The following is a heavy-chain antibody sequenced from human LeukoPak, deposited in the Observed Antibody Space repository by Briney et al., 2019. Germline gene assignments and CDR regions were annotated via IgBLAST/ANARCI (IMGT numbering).Heavy chain of an antibody. Sequence: GGSLRLSCEASGFTFNTYSMNWARQAPGKGLEWVSAISGSGGNTYYADSVKGRFTISRDNSKNTLYLQMNSLRAEDTAVYYCAKDEGYCSGGSCYGIGYWGQGTLSPSPQ. D-gene: IGHD2-15*01. CDR3: AKDEGYCSGGSCYGIGY. J-gene: IGHJ4*02. CDR2: ISGSGGNT. CDR1: GFTFNTYS. V-gene: IGHV3-23*01.